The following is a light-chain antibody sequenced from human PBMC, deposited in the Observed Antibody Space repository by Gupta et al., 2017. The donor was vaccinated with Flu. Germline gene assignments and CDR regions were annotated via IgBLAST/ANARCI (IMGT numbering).Light chain of an antibody. CDR3: QQTDFWPHT. CDR2: SAS. V-gene: IGKV1-39*01. CDR1: ENINTY. J-gene: IGKJ2*01. Sequence: IQMTQSPSSLYASVGDRVTITCRASENINTYLNWYRQRPGESPRLLIYSASNLQGGVPSRFSGDGSGTDFRLTITRLQPGDFATYYCQQTDFWPHTFGQGTK.